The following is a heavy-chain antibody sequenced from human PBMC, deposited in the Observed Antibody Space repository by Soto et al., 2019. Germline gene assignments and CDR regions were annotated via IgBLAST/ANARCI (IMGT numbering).Heavy chain of an antibody. CDR2: SNIDGSST. Sequence: KGLVWLSRSNIDGSSTSYADSVKGRFTISRDNAKNTLYLQMNSLRAEDTAVYYCARGYPIPMHFFFQAEDGIRDYLPVSAFLLNRSSDL. J-gene: IGHJ2*01. CDR3: ARGYPIPMHFFFQAEDGIRDYLPVSAFLLNRSSDL. D-gene: IGHD3-3*02. V-gene: IGHV3-74*01.